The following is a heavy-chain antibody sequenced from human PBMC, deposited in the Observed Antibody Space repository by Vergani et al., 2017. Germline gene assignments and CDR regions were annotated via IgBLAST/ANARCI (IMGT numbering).Heavy chain of an antibody. CDR1: GYTFTGYY. CDR2: INPNSGGT. J-gene: IGHJ4*02. CDR3: ARSCSSTSCYRFDY. D-gene: IGHD2-2*02. Sequence: QVQLVQSGAEVKKPGASVKVSCKASGYTFTGYYMHWVRQAPGQGLEWMGWINPNSGGTNYAQKFQGRVTMTRDTAISTAYMELSRLRSDDPAVYYCARSCSSTSCYRFDYWGQGTLVTVSS. V-gene: IGHV1-2*02.